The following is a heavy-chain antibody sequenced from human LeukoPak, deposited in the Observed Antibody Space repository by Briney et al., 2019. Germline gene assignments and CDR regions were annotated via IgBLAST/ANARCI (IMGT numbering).Heavy chain of an antibody. J-gene: IGHJ4*02. CDR2: TRQERSEK. D-gene: IGHD4-17*01. CDR3: ARDGHGVPLDY. Sequence: GGSLRLSCAASGFTLSSYCMGWVRQVPGKGLGWVANTRQERSEKYYGDSVKGRFTISRDNSKNTLYLQMNSLRAEDTALYYCARDGHGVPLDYWGQGTLVTVSP. CDR1: GFTLSSYC. V-gene: IGHV3-7*01.